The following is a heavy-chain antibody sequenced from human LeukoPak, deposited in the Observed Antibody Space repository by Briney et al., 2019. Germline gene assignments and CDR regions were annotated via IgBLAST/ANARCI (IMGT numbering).Heavy chain of an antibody. J-gene: IGHJ4*02. CDR3: ASLRDFWSGRPFDY. CDR1: GFTFSSYS. CDR2: ISSSSSTI. D-gene: IGHD3-3*01. Sequence: PGGSLRLSCAASGFTFSSYSMNWVRQAPGKGLEWVSYISSSSSTIYYADSVKGRFTISRDNAKNSLYLQMNSLRAEDTAVYYCASLRDFWSGRPFDYWGQGTLVTVSS. V-gene: IGHV3-48*01.